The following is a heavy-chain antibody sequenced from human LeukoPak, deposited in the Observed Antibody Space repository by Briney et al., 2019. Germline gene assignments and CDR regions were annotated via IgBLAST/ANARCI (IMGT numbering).Heavy chain of an antibody. J-gene: IGHJ6*02. CDR3: ARDAVLHDGMDV. V-gene: IGHV3-53*05. D-gene: IGHD2-15*01. CDR1: DFTLGSNY. CDR2: IYSGGST. Sequence: GGSLGLSGPASDFTLGSNYMSWFAQAPGRGLEGVSVIYSGGSTYYADSVKGRFTISRDNSKNTLYLQMNSLRAEDTAVYYCARDAVLHDGMDVWGQGTTVTVSS.